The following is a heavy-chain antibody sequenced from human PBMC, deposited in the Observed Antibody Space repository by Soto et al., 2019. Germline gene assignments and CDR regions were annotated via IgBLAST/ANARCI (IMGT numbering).Heavy chain of an antibody. CDR2: VAYNGDP. CDR1: GFTFSNYA. Sequence: VQLLESGGGLVQPGGSLRLSCEASGFTFSNYAMTWVRQAPGKGLEWVSTVAYNGDPYSPDSVRGRFTISRDNSRNTVTLQMTSLRAEDTAVYYCARDPGGYDSYYYYGMDVWGQGTTVTVSS. V-gene: IGHV3-23*01. J-gene: IGHJ6*02. D-gene: IGHD5-12*01. CDR3: ARDPGGYDSYYYYGMDV.